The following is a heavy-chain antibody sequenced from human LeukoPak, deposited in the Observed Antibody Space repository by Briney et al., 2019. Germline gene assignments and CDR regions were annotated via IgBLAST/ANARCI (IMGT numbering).Heavy chain of an antibody. CDR2: ISYDGSNK. CDR3: AKDAYTEPVAASAEYFQH. D-gene: IGHD6-19*01. J-gene: IGHJ1*01. Sequence: PGGSLRLSCAASGFTFSSYGMHWVRQAPGKGLEWVAVISYDGSNKYYADSVKGRFTISRDNSKNTLYLQMNSLRAEDTAVYYCAKDAYTEPVAASAEYFQHWGQGTLVTVSS. CDR1: GFTFSSYG. V-gene: IGHV3-30*18.